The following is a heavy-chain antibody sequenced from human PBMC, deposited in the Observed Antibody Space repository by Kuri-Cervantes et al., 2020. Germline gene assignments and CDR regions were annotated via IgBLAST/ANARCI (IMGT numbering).Heavy chain of an antibody. J-gene: IGHJ6*03. CDR3: ARDQYFYYMDV. CDR2: IYYSGST. V-gene: IGHV4-4*08. CDR1: GVSVRSYH. Sequence: GSLRLSCNVSGVSVRSYHWSWIRQPPGKGLEWIGFIYYSGSTNYNPSLKSRVTISVDSSKNHFSLKVSSVTAADTAVYFCARDQYFYYMDVWGKGTAVTVSS.